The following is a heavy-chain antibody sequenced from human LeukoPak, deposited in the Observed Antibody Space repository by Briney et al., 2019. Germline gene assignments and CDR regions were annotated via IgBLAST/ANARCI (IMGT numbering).Heavy chain of an antibody. CDR1: GGSISSSSYY. Sequence: PSETLSLTCPVSGGSISSSSYYWGWFRQPPGKGLEWIGGTIYIGGTTYNPSLKSRVPISVGTSKNQSSLKLSSVTAADPAVYYCARDGGATSYWGQGTLVTVSS. D-gene: IGHD1-26*01. J-gene: IGHJ4*02. CDR3: ARDGGATSY. V-gene: IGHV4-39*02. CDR2: TIYIGGT.